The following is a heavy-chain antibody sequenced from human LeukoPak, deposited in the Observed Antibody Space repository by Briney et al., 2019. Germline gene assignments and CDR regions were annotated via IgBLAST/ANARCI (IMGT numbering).Heavy chain of an antibody. CDR3: ARYDSRGSASTRFDY. CDR1: GYSLGKNYY. D-gene: IGHD3-16*01. Sequence: SETLSLTCAVSGYSLGKNYYWGWIRQPPGKGLEWIGRIYGTGSTSYNPSLMNRVTMSVDTSKNHFFLKLTSVTAADTAVYYCARYDSRGSASTRFDYWGQGILVTISS. CDR2: IYGTGST. V-gene: IGHV4-38-2*01. J-gene: IGHJ4*02.